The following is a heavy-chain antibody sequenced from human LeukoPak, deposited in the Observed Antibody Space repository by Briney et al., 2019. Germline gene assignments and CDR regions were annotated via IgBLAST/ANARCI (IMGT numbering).Heavy chain of an antibody. CDR3: VRGKQQLDYFYPYHMDV. D-gene: IGHD6-13*01. CDR1: GFTFSRHA. J-gene: IGHJ6*02. CDR2: TSHDGDNK. Sequence: AGGSLRLSCAASGFTFSRHAMHWVRQAAGKGLEWVAVTSHDGDNKHYADSVKGRFTISRDNSKNTLYLQMNSLRAEDTAVYYCVRGKQQLDYFYPYHMDVWGQGTTVTVSS. V-gene: IGHV3-30-3*01.